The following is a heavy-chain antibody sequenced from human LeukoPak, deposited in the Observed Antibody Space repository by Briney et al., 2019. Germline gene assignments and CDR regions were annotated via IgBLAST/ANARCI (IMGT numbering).Heavy chain of an antibody. CDR2: ISGSGGST. Sequence: GGSLRLSCAASGFIFAGYDMSWVRQAPGKGLECVLGISGSGGSTYYADSVKGRFTISRDNSKNTLYLQMNSLRAEDTAEYFCAKDATRRYNWNDLTWGQGTLVTVSS. J-gene: IGHJ5*02. CDR1: GFIFAGYD. V-gene: IGHV3-23*01. D-gene: IGHD1-1*01. CDR3: AKDATRRYNWNDLT.